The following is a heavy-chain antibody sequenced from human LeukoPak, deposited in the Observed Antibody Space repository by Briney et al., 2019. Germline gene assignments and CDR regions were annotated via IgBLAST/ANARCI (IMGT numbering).Heavy chain of an antibody. Sequence: GESLKISCEGSGYTLTTYWIAWVRQMPGKGLEWMAIIYAGNSDTRYSPSFQGQVTISADKSISTAYLQWSSLKASDTAMYYCARRISVTGREFDYWGQGTLVTVSS. J-gene: IGHJ4*02. CDR2: IYAGNSDT. D-gene: IGHD2-21*01. CDR1: GYTLTTYW. CDR3: ARRISVTGREFDY. V-gene: IGHV5-51*01.